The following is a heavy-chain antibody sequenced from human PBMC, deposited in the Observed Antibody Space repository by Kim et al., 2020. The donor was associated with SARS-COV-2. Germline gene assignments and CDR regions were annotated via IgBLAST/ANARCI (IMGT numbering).Heavy chain of an antibody. Sequence: GGSLRLSCAASGFTFSSYAMSWVRQAPGKGLEWVSAISGSGGSTYYADSVKGRFTISRDNSKNTLYLQMNSLRAEDTAVYYCAKERGMWLARSELFDPWGQGTLVTVSS. J-gene: IGHJ5*02. CDR3: AKERGMWLARSELFDP. D-gene: IGHD6-19*01. CDR2: ISGSGGST. V-gene: IGHV3-23*01. CDR1: GFTFSSYA.